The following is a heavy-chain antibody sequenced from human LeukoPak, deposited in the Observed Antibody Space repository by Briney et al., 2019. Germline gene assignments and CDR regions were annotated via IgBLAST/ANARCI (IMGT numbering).Heavy chain of an antibody. Sequence: GGSLRLSCVVSGISLSNYAMSWVRQAPGKGLEWVSYIRERGGSTTYADSVKGRFTISRDNSLNTLYLQMSSLRAEDTAVYFCAKRGVVIRGILVIGYHQEAYHYDYWGQGVLVTVSS. J-gene: IGHJ4*02. D-gene: IGHD3-10*01. CDR2: IRERGGST. V-gene: IGHV3-23*01. CDR3: AKRGVVIRGILVIGYHQEAYHYDY. CDR1: GISLSNYA.